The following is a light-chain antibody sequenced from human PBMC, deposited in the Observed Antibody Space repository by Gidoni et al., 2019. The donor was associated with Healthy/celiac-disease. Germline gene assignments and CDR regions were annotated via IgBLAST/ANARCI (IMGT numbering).Light chain of an antibody. J-gene: IGKJ2*01. CDR2: GAS. CDR3: QQYNKWPPYT. Sequence: ATLSCRASQSVSSNLAWYQQKPGQAPRLLIYGASTRATGIPARFSGSGSGTEFTLTISSLQSEDFAVYYCQQYNKWPPYTFXQXTKLEIK. V-gene: IGKV3-15*01. CDR1: QSVSSN.